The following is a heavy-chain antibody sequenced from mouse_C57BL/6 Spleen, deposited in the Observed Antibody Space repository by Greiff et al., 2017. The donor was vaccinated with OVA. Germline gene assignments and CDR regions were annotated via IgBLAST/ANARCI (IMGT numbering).Heavy chain of an antibody. CDR3: ARGRPDSSGYDYAMDY. Sequence: LKQSGAELVRPGSSVKLSCKDSYFAFMASAMHWVKQRPGHGLEWIGSLTMYSDATEYSENFKGKATLTANTSSSTAYMELSSLTSDDSAVYYCARGRPDSSGYDYAMDYWGQGTSVTVSS. J-gene: IGHJ4*01. V-gene: IGHV1-49*01. CDR1: YFAFMASA. D-gene: IGHD3-2*02. CDR2: LTMYSDAT.